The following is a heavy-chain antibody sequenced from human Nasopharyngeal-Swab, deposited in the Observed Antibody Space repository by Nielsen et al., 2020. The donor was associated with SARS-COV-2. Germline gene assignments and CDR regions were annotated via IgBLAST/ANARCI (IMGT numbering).Heavy chain of an antibody. D-gene: IGHD4-11*01. CDR1: GCSISSSSYY. V-gene: IGHV4-39*07. CDR3: ARSTVAYYYYYMDV. Sequence: SETLSLTCTVSGCSISSSSYYWGWIRQPPGKGLEWIGSIYYSGSTYYNPSLKSRVTISVDTSKNQFSLKLSSVTAADTAVYYCARSTVAYYYYYMDVWGKGTTVTVSS. J-gene: IGHJ6*03. CDR2: IYYSGST.